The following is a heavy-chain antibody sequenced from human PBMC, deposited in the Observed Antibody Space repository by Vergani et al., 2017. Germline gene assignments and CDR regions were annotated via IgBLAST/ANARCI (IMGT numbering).Heavy chain of an antibody. V-gene: IGHV3-23*01. CDR1: GFTFSSYA. Sequence: EVQLLESGGGLVQPGGSLRLSCAASGFTFSSYAMSWVRQAPGQGLEWVSAISGSGGSTYYADSVKGRFPISRDNSKNTLYLQMNSLRAEDTAVYYCAKDRAPLFDTYYFDYWGQGTLVTVSS. CDR3: AKDRAPLFDTYYFDY. CDR2: ISGSGGST. J-gene: IGHJ4*02. D-gene: IGHD2-21*01.